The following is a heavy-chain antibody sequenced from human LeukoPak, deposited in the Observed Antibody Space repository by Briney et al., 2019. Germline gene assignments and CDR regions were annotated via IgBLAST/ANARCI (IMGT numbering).Heavy chain of an antibody. Sequence: GGSLRLSCAASGFTFGSYGMHWVRQAPGKGLEWVAVIWYDGSNKYYEDSVKGRFTISRDNSKNTLYLQMNSLRAEDTAVYYCARAEGIAASGDWGQGTLVTVSS. V-gene: IGHV3-33*01. D-gene: IGHD6-13*01. CDR2: IWYDGSNK. CDR3: ARAEGIAASGD. CDR1: GFTFGSYG. J-gene: IGHJ4*02.